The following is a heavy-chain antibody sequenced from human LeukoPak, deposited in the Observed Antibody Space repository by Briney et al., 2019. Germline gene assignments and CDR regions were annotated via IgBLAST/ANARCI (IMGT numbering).Heavy chain of an antibody. D-gene: IGHD3-22*01. Sequence: PGGSLRLSCAVSGFTVSSNHMSWVRQAPGKGLEWVSVFYSGGDTHYADSVKGRFTISRDNSKNTLYLQMNSLRAEDTAVYYCAKKDSGGSYNWFDPWGQGTLVTVSS. CDR2: FYSGGDT. V-gene: IGHV3-53*01. J-gene: IGHJ5*02. CDR1: GFTVSSNH. CDR3: AKKDSGGSYNWFDP.